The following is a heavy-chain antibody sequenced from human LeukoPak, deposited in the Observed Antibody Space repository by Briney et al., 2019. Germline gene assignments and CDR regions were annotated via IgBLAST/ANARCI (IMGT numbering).Heavy chain of an antibody. CDR3: ARDHTPLPPPTVTYHYYYYYMDV. CDR2: INPNSGGT. D-gene: IGHD4-17*01. J-gene: IGHJ6*03. V-gene: IGHV1-2*02. CDR1: GYTFTGYY. Sequence: ASVKVSCKASGYTFTGYYMHWVRQAPGQGLEWMGWINPNSGGTNYAQKFQGRVTMTRDTSISTAYMELSRLRSDDTAVYYCARDHTPLPPPTVTYHYYYYYMDVWGKGTTVTVSS.